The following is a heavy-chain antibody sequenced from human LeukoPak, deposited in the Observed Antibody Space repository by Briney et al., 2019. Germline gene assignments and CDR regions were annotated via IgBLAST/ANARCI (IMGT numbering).Heavy chain of an antibody. CDR1: GYTFTGYY. CDR3: ARGRLGTWFGELKA. Sequence: ASVKVSCKASGYTFTGYYMHWVRQAPRQGLEWMGWINANSGGTKYAQKFQGRVTMTRDTSISTAYMELGSLRSDDTAVYYCARGRLGTWFGELKAWGQGTLVTVSS. V-gene: IGHV1-2*02. CDR2: INANSGGT. J-gene: IGHJ5*02. D-gene: IGHD3-10*01.